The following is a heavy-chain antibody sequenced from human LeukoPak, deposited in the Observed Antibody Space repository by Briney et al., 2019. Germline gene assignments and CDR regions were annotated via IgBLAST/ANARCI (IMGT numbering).Heavy chain of an antibody. CDR3: TRGGSYFEK. CDR2: ITSSSSSI. Sequence: GGSLRLSCVGSGYDFKRYSMNWVRQAPGKGLEWISYITSSSSSIFYAASVRGRFTISRDDAMNSMYLQMNSLRDEDTAVYYCTRGGSYFEKWGQGSLVTVTS. D-gene: IGHD3-10*01. CDR1: GYDFKRYS. V-gene: IGHV3-48*02. J-gene: IGHJ4*02.